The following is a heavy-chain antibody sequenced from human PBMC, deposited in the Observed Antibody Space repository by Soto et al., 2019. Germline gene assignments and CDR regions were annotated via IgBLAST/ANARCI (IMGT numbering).Heavy chain of an antibody. V-gene: IGHV4-31*03. CDR1: GGSISSGGYY. D-gene: IGHD3-16*02. CDR2: IYYSGST. Sequence: KPSETLSLTCTVSGGSISSGGYYWSWIRQHPGKGLEWIGYIYYSGSTYYNPSLKSRVTISVDTSKNQFSLKLSSVTAADTAVYYCARVMGRPMITFGGVIVYNWFDPWGQGTLVTVSS. CDR3: ARVMGRPMITFGGVIVYNWFDP. J-gene: IGHJ5*02.